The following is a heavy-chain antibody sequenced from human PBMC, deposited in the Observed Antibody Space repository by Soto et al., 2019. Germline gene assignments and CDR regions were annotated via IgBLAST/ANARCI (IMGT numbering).Heavy chain of an antibody. Sequence: SLRLSCASSGFTFSSYSMNWVRQAPGKGLEWVSSISSSSSYIYYADSVKGRFTISRDNAKNSLYLQMNSLRAEDTAVYYCARVVDTANDAFDIWGQGTMVTVSS. J-gene: IGHJ3*02. CDR1: GFTFSSYS. CDR3: ARVVDTANDAFDI. V-gene: IGHV3-21*01. D-gene: IGHD5-18*01. CDR2: ISSSSSYI.